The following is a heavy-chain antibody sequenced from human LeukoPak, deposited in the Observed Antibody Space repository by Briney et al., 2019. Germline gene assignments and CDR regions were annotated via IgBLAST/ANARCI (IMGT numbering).Heavy chain of an antibody. CDR1: GFTFSSFA. CDR2: ISGSGDNT. J-gene: IGHJ4*02. D-gene: IGHD2-2*01. V-gene: IGHV3-23*01. Sequence: PGGSLRLSCAPSGFTFSSFAMSWVRQAPGKGLEWVSAISGSGDNTYYADSVKGRFTISRDNSKNTVYLQMNGLKAEDTAVYYCARDDCSTTPCYAYWGQGTLVTVSS. CDR3: ARDDCSTTPCYAY.